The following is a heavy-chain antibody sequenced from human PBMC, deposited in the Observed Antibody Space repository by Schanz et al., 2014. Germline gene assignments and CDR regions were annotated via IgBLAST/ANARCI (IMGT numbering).Heavy chain of an antibody. CDR1: GFTVSINY. CDR3: TKEDATALWYFEH. V-gene: IGHV3-66*01. D-gene: IGHD6-13*01. Sequence: EVRLVESGGGLVEPGGSLRLSCAASGFTVSINYMSWVRQAPGQGLEWVSVIYSGGSTYYAESVKGRFTISRDNSKNLVVLQMNSLRVDDTAVYYCTKEDATALWYFEHWGQGTLVTVSS. CDR2: IYSGGST. J-gene: IGHJ4*02.